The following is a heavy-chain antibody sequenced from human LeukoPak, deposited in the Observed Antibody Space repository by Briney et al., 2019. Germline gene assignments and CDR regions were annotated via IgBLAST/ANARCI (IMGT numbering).Heavy chain of an antibody. V-gene: IGHV1-2*02. J-gene: IGHJ4*02. CDR2: INPNSGGT. CDR1: GYTFTGYY. CDR3: ARVFMVWGVPTSYYFDY. D-gene: IGHD3-10*01. Sequence: ASVKVSCKASGYTFTGYYMHWVRQAPGQGLEWMGWINPNSGGTNYAQKFQGRVTMTRDTSISTAYMELSRLRSDDTAVYYCARVFMVWGVPTSYYFDYWGQGTLVTVSS.